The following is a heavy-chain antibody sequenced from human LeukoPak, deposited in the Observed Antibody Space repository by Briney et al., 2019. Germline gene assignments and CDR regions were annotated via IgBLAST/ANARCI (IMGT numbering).Heavy chain of an antibody. D-gene: IGHD6-19*01. V-gene: IGHV1-18*04. Sequence: ASVKVSCKASGYTFTDYYMHWVRQAPGQGLEWMGWISAYNGNTNYAQKLQGRVTMTTDTSTSTAYMELRSLRSDDTAVYYCARGTKSSGWYYPTASNDYWGQGTLVTVSS. CDR2: ISAYNGNT. CDR3: ARGTKSSGWYYPTASNDY. CDR1: GYTFTDYY. J-gene: IGHJ4*02.